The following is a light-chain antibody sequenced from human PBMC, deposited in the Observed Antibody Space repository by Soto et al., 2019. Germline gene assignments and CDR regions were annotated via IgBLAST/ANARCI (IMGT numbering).Light chain of an antibody. J-gene: IGKJ5*01. CDR2: GAS. Sequence: EIVMTQSPATLSVSPGERATLSCRASQSVSSNLAWYQRKPGQAPRLLIYGASTRATGTPARFSGSGSGTEFTLTISSLQSEDFAVYSCQQYNNWPLSITFGQGTRLEIK. V-gene: IGKV3-15*01. CDR3: QQYNNWPLSIT. CDR1: QSVSSN.